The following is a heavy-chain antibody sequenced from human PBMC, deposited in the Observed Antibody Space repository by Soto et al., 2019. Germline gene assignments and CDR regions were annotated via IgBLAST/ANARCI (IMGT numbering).Heavy chain of an antibody. J-gene: IGHJ4*02. Sequence: QVQLVESGGGLVKPGGSLRLSCAASGFTFSDYYMSWIRQAPGKGLEWVSYISSSSSYTNYADSVKGRFTISRDNAKNSLYLQMNSLRAEDTAVYYCAGGVGATDLLYYFDYWGQGTLVTVSS. CDR3: AGGVGATDLLYYFDY. CDR1: GFTFSDYY. CDR2: ISSSSSYT. D-gene: IGHD1-26*01. V-gene: IGHV3-11*06.